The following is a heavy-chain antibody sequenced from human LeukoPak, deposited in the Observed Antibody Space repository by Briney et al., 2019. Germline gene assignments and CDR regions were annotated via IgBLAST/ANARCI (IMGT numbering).Heavy chain of an antibody. D-gene: IGHD3-3*01. J-gene: IGHJ5*02. Sequence: GGSLRLSCAASGFTFNDYYMSWIRQAPGKGLEWVSYISSSGGNMYYADSVRGRFTISRDNAKNSLYLQMNSLRAEDTAVYFCARNYEFWKGSNWFDPWGQGTLVAVSS. V-gene: IGHV3-11*04. CDR1: GFTFNDYY. CDR3: ARNYEFWKGSNWFDP. CDR2: ISSSGGNM.